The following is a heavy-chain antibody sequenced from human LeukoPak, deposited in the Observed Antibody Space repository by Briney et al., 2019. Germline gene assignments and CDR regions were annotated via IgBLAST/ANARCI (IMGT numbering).Heavy chain of an antibody. J-gene: IGHJ6*02. Sequence: GGSLRLSCAASGFTFSDYYMSWIRQAPGKGLEWVSCISSSSSYTNYADSVKGRFTISRDNAKNSLYLQMNRLRAEDTAVYYCARVGFGESYYYYGMDVWGQGTTVTVSS. CDR1: GFTFSDYY. CDR2: ISSSSSYT. D-gene: IGHD3-10*01. CDR3: ARVGFGESYYYYGMDV. V-gene: IGHV3-11*06.